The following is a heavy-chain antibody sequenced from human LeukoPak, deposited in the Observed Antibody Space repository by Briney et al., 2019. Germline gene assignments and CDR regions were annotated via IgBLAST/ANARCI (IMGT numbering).Heavy chain of an antibody. CDR2: IYHSGST. CDR3: AREVEWELYYFDY. CDR1: GGSFSGYY. D-gene: IGHD1-26*01. V-gene: IGHV4-34*01. J-gene: IGHJ4*02. Sequence: SETLSLTCAVYGGSFSGYYWSWIRQPPGKGLEWIGEIYHSGSTNYNPSLKSRVTISVDKSKNQFSLKLSSVTAADTAVYYCAREVEWELYYFDYWGQGTLVTVSS.